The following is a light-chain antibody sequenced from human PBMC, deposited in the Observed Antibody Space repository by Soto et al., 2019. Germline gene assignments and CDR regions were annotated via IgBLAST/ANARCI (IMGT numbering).Light chain of an antibody. Sequence: DIRTTQSPSTLSASVGDRVTITCRASQSISICLAWYQQKPGKAPKLLIYKASSLESGVPSRFSGSGSGTEFTLTISSLQPDDFATYYCQQYNSYSLWTFGQGTKVAIK. CDR3: QQYNSYSLWT. CDR2: KAS. CDR1: QSISIC. V-gene: IGKV1-5*03. J-gene: IGKJ1*01.